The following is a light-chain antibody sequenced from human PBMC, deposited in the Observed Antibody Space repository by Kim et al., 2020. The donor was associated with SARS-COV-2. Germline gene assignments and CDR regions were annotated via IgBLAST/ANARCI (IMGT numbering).Light chain of an antibody. CDR3: ASYTGTATVL. CDR1: SSDIGGYDS. J-gene: IGLJ2*01. CDR2: DVN. Sequence: QSITISCTGTSSDIGGYDSVSWYQQYPGKAPKLMIYDVNKRPSGISARFAASKSGNTASLTIFGLQPEDEADYYCASYTGTATVLFGGGTQLTVL. V-gene: IGLV2-14*03.